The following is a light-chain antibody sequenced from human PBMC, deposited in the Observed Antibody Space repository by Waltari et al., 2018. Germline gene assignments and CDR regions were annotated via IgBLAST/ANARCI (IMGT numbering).Light chain of an antibody. V-gene: IGKV3-15*01. J-gene: IGKJ2*01. CDR3: QQYNDWS. Sequence: EIVMTQSPATLSLSPGERATLSCRASQSVSTNLAWYQQKPGQAPRLLIYGAYTRATGIPARFSGSGSGTEFTLTISSLQSEDFAVYYCQQYNDWSFGQGTKLEIK. CDR2: GAY. CDR1: QSVSTN.